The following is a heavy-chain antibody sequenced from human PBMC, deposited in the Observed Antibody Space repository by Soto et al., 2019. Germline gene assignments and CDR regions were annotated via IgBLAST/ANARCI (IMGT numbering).Heavy chain of an antibody. CDR1: GGSFSGYY. CDR3: ARRRLGVLRYFDWSLTPYYFDY. Sequence: PSETLSLTCAVYGGSFSGYYWSWIRQPPGKGLEWIGEINHSGSTNYNPSLKSRVTISVDTSKNQFSLKLSSVIAADTAVYYCARRRLGVLRYFDWSLTPYYFDYWGQGTLVTVSS. V-gene: IGHV4-34*01. D-gene: IGHD3-9*01. CDR2: INHSGST. J-gene: IGHJ4*02.